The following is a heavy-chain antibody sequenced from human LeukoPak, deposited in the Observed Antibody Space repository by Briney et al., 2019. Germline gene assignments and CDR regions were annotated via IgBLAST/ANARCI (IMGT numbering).Heavy chain of an antibody. CDR1: GGTFSSYA. J-gene: IGHJ6*02. V-gene: IGHV1-46*01. D-gene: IGHD3-3*01. CDR2: INPSGGST. Sequence: GASVKVSCKDSGGTFSSYAISWVRQAPGQGLEWMGIINPSGGSTSYAQKFQGRVTMTRDTSTSTVYMELSSMRSEDTAVYYCATVPGGRDYDFWSGYYRDAGSAYYYYGMDVWGQGTTVTVSS. CDR3: ATVPGGRDYDFWSGYYRDAGSAYYYYGMDV.